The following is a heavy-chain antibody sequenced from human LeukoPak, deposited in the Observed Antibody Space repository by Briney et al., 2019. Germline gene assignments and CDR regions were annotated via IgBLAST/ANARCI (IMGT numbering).Heavy chain of an antibody. V-gene: IGHV3-33*01. CDR2: IWYDGSNK. J-gene: IGHJ6*02. CDR3: ARDVVAAADGYYYYGMDV. Sequence: GRSLRLSCAASGFTFSSYGMHWVRQAPGKGLEWVAVIWYDGSNKYYADSVKGRFTISRDNSKNTLYLQMNSLRAEDTAVYYCARDVVAAADGYYYYGMDVWGQGTTVTVSS. CDR1: GFTFSSYG. D-gene: IGHD6-13*01.